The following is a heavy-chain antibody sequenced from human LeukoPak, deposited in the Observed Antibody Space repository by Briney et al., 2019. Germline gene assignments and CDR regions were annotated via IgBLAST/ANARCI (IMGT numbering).Heavy chain of an antibody. D-gene: IGHD5-18*01. CDR3: ARVLGYGWFDP. J-gene: IGHJ5*02. CDR1: GFTFNTYW. Sequence: GGSLRLSCAASGFTFNTYWMGWVRQAPGEGLEWVANIKQDGSEIYYVDSVKGRFTISRDNAKNPLYLQMNSLSAEDTAVYYCARVLGYGWFDPWGQGTLVTVSS. CDR2: IKQDGSEI. V-gene: IGHV3-7*01.